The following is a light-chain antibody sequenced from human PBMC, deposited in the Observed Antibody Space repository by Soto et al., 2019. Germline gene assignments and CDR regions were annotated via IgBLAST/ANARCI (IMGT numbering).Light chain of an antibody. Sequence: EIVMTHSPATLSVSPWEIATLSCRASQSVSSNLAWYQQKPGQAPRLLIYGASTRATGIPARFSGSGSGADFTLTISSLQPEDFATYYCQQSYSTPLTFGGGTKVDIK. V-gene: IGKV3-15*01. CDR3: QQSYSTPLT. CDR1: QSVSSN. CDR2: GAS. J-gene: IGKJ4*01.